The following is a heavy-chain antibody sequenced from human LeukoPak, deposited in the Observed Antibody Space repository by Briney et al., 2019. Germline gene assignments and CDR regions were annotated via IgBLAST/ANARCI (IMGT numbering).Heavy chain of an antibody. Sequence: GGSLRLSCAASGFTFSSYSMNWVRQAPGKGLEWVSSISSSSSYIYSADSVKGRFTISRDNAKNSLYLQMNSLRAEDTAVYYCTRDEDFYSSSSDYWGQGTLVTVSS. CDR2: ISSSSSYI. D-gene: IGHD6-6*01. J-gene: IGHJ4*02. CDR1: GFTFSSYS. CDR3: TRDEDFYSSSSDY. V-gene: IGHV3-21*01.